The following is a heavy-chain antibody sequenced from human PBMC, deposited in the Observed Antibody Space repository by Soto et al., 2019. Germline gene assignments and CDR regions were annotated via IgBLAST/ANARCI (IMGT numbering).Heavy chain of an antibody. Sequence: PGESLKISCKGSGYSFTSYWISWVRQMPGKGLEWMGRIDPSDSYTNYSPSFQGHVTISADKSISTAYLQWSSLKASDTAMYYCATAIDKRWLPRYYREFDAFDIWGQGTMVTVSS. CDR3: ATAIDKRWLPRYYREFDAFDI. V-gene: IGHV5-10-1*01. CDR2: IDPSDSYT. CDR1: GYSFTSYW. D-gene: IGHD5-12*01. J-gene: IGHJ3*02.